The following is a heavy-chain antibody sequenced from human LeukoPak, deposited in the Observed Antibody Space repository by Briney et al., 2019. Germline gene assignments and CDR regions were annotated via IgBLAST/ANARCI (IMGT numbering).Heavy chain of an antibody. V-gene: IGHV3-7*01. D-gene: IGHD2-15*01. CDR2: IKQDGSEK. CDR3: ARLRGYCSGGSCFPPDY. Sequence: GGSLRLSCAASGFTFSSYWMTWVRQTPGKGLECVANIKQDGSEKYYVGSVKGRFTISRDNAKNSLYLQMSSLRVEDTSVYYCARLRGYCSGGSCFPPDYWGQGTQVTVSS. J-gene: IGHJ4*02. CDR1: GFTFSSYW.